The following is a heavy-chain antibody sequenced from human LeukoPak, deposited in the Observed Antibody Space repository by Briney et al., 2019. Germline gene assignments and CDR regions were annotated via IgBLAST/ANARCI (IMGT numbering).Heavy chain of an antibody. J-gene: IGHJ4*02. CDR3: ARGSGRYYPID. V-gene: IGHV4-59*01. CDR1: GGSYRVDF. Sequence: LGTLSLTCTLSGGSYRVDFWSWIRQSPGKGVEWIGYLYDRGSTDYHPSLQSRVTISVDLSKNQLSLKLKSVTAADTAIYYCARGSGRYYPIDWGQGALVTVSS. D-gene: IGHD3-22*01. CDR2: LYDRGST.